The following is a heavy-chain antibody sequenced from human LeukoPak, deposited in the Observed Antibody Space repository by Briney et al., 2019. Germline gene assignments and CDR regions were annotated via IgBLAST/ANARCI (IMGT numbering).Heavy chain of an antibody. CDR2: IYASGST. Sequence: SETLSLTCTVSGGSISSYYWTWIRQPAGKGLEWIGRIYASGSTNYNPSLKSRVTMSVDTSKNQFSLKLSSVTAADTAVYYCASGDYGDYGGDAFDIWGQGTMVTVSS. D-gene: IGHD4-17*01. V-gene: IGHV4-4*07. CDR1: GGSISSYY. CDR3: ASGDYGDYGGDAFDI. J-gene: IGHJ3*02.